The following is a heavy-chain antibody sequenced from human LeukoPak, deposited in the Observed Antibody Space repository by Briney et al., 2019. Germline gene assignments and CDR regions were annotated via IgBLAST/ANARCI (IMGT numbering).Heavy chain of an antibody. D-gene: IGHD4-17*01. CDR3: ARGPNYGDRVDYFDY. Sequence: GGSLRLSCAASGFIFRNHWMSWVRQVPGRGLEWVAHIKQGGNEKHYVDSVEGRFTLSRDDSKNSLYLQMNSLRVDDSAVYYCARGPNYGDRVDYFDYWGQGTLVTVTS. CDR1: GFIFRNHW. CDR2: IKQGGNEK. J-gene: IGHJ4*02. V-gene: IGHV3-7*01.